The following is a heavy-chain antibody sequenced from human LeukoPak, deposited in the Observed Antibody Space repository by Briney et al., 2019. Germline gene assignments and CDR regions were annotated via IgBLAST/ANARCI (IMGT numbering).Heavy chain of an antibody. CDR1: GGSISSYY. CDR2: IHYSGST. V-gene: IGHV4-59*01. Sequence: SETLSLTCTVSGGSISSYYWSWIRQPPGKGLEWIGYIHYSGSTNYNPSLKSRVTISVDTSKNQFSLKLSSVTAADTAVYYCAKVKQQLAPYDAFDIWGQGTMVTVSS. CDR3: AKVKQQLAPYDAFDI. D-gene: IGHD6-13*01. J-gene: IGHJ3*02.